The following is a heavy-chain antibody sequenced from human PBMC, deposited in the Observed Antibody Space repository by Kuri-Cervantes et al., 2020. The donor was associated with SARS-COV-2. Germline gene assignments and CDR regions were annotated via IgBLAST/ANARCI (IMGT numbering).Heavy chain of an antibody. CDR1: GFTFSSYS. Sequence: GESLKISCAASGFTFSSYSMNWVRQAPGKGLEWVSSISSSSSYISYADSMKGRFTISRDNAKNSLYLQMNGLRAEDTAVYYCARGNYVMYSRWPTAPSDYWGQGTLVTVSS. D-gene: IGHD3-16*01. CDR3: ARGNYVMYSRWPTAPSDY. CDR2: ISSSSSYI. J-gene: IGHJ4*02. V-gene: IGHV3-21*01.